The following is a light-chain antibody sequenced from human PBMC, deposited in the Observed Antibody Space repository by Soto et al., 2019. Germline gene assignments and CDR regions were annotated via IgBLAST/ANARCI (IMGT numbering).Light chain of an antibody. J-gene: IGLJ2*01. CDR2: EVS. Sequence: QSALTQPASVSGSPGQSITISCTGTTSDIGSYNSVSWYQHHPGKAPKLMIYEVSNRPSGVSNRFSGSSSGTTVTLTISGVQAEDEADYYCQSADSSGTYVVFGGGTKLTVL. CDR3: QSADSSGTYVV. V-gene: IGLV2-14*01. CDR1: TSDIGSYNS.